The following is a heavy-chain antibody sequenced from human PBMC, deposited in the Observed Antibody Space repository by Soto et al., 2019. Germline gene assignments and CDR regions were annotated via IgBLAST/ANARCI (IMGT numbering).Heavy chain of an antibody. D-gene: IGHD3-22*01. CDR3: AKDRSYYYDSSGYYYSDYYGMDV. CDR2: ISGSGGST. J-gene: IGHJ6*02. CDR1: GFTFSSYA. V-gene: IGHV3-23*01. Sequence: EVQLLESGGGLVQPGGSLRLSCAASGFTFSSYAMSWVRQAPGKGLEWVSAISGSGGSTYYADSAKGRFTISRDNSKNTLYLQMNSLRAEDTAVYYCAKDRSYYYDSSGYYYSDYYGMDVWGQGTTVTVSS.